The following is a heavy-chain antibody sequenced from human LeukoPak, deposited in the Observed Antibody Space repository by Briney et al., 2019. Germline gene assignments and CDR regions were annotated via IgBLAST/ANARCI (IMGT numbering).Heavy chain of an antibody. V-gene: IGHV1-69*05. Sequence: ASVKVSCKASGGTFSSYATSWVRQAPGQGLEWMGGIIPIFGTANYAQKFQGRVTITTDESTGTAYMELSSLRSEDTAVYYCARNPISYDSSGYYYPYFDYWGQGTLVTVSS. CDR3: ARNPISYDSSGYYYPYFDY. CDR1: GGTFSSYA. CDR2: IIPIFGTA. D-gene: IGHD3-22*01. J-gene: IGHJ4*02.